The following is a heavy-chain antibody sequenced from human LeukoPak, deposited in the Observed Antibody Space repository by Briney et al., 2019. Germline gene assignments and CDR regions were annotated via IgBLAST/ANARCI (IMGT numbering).Heavy chain of an antibody. CDR1: GYTFTNYG. J-gene: IGHJ6*02. D-gene: IGHD1-14*01. V-gene: IGHV1-18*01. Sequence: ASVKVSCKASGYTFTNYGISWVRQAHGQGLEWMGWISGYNGNTNYAQKLQGRVTVTTDTSTSTAYMEVRSLRSDDTAVYYCARDVGNLFGMDAWGQGTTVTVSS. CDR2: ISGYNGNT. CDR3: ARDVGNLFGMDA.